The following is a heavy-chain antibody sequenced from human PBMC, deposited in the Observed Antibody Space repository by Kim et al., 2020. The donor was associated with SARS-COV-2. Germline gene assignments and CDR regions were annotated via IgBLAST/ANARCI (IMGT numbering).Heavy chain of an antibody. CDR3: ARGGIVGAIGYFDY. Sequence: GGSLRLSCAASGFTFSSYAMHWVRQAPGKGLEWVAVISYDGSNKYYADSVKGRFTISRDNSKNTLYLQMNSLIAEDTAVYYCARGGIVGAIGYFDYWGQGTLVTVFS. CDR2: ISYDGSNK. J-gene: IGHJ4*02. D-gene: IGHD1-26*01. V-gene: IGHV3-30-3*01. CDR1: GFTFSSYA.